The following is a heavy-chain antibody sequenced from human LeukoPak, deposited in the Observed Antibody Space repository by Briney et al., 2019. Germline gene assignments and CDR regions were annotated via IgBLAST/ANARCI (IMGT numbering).Heavy chain of an antibody. CDR2: INWNGGST. CDR3: ARAFKYSMSGYYFDY. V-gene: IGHV3-20*04. CDR1: GFTFDDYG. D-gene: IGHD2-21*01. Sequence: GGSLRLSCAASGFTFDDYGMSWVRQAPGKGLEWVSGINWNGGSTGYVDSVKGRFTISRDNAKNSLYLQMNSLRAEDTALYYCARAFKYSMSGYYFDYWGQGTLVTVSS. J-gene: IGHJ4*02.